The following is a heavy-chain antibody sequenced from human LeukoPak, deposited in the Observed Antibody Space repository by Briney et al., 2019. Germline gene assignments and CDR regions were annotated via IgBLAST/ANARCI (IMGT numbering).Heavy chain of an antibody. CDR1: GGSISSYY. CDR2: IYYSGST. D-gene: IGHD1-14*01. CDR3: AKDPRYGPGPYFDY. J-gene: IGHJ4*02. Sequence: SETLSLTCTVSGGSISSYYWSWIRQPPGKGLEWIGYIYYSGSTNHNPSLKSRVTISVDTSKNQFSLKLSSVTAADTAVYYCAKDPRYGPGPYFDYWGQGTLVTVSS. V-gene: IGHV4-59*12.